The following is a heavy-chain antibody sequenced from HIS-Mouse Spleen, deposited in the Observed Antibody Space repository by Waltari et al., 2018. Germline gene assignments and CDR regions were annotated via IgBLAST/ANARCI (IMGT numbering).Heavy chain of an antibody. CDR1: GGSISSSSYY. V-gene: IGHV4-39*07. CDR2: IYYSGRT. CDR3: AREIPYSSSWYDWYFDL. Sequence: QLQLQESGPGLVKPSETLSLTCTVSGGSISSSSYYWGWIRQPPGKGLEWIGSIYYSGRTYYTPALKSRVTISVETSKNQFSLKLSSVTAADTAVYYCAREIPYSSSWYDWYFDLWGRGTLVTVSS. J-gene: IGHJ2*01. D-gene: IGHD6-13*01.